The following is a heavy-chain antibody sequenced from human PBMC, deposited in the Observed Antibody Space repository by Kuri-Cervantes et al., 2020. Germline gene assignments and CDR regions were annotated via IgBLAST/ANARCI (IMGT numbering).Heavy chain of an antibody. Sequence: ASVKVSCKASGYTFRNYGITWVRQAPGQGLEWMGWISAYDGNTDYAQNSQGRLTMTTDTSTSTAYMELWSLRSDDTAVYYCARDRMGSGSYAFTQGKGFDPWGQGTLVTVSS. V-gene: IGHV1-18*01. J-gene: IGHJ5*02. CDR2: ISAYDGNT. CDR3: ARDRMGSGSYAFTQGKGFDP. CDR1: GYTFRNYG. D-gene: IGHD3-10*01.